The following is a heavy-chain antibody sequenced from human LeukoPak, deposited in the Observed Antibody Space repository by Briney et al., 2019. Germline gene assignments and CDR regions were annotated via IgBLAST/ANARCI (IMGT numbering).Heavy chain of an antibody. D-gene: IGHD3-3*01. J-gene: IGHJ5*02. Sequence: SETLSLTCTVSGGSISSSSYYWGWIRQPPGKGLEWIGSIYYSGSTYYNPSLKSRVTISVDTSKNQFSLKLSSVTAADTAVYYCARQVYDFWSGSGPRGFDPWGQGTLVTVSS. CDR3: ARQVYDFWSGSGPRGFDP. CDR2: IYYSGST. V-gene: IGHV4-39*01. CDR1: GGSISSSSYY.